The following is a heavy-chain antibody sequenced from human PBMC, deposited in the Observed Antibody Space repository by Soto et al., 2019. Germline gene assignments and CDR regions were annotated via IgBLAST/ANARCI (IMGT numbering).Heavy chain of an antibody. Sequence: KPSETLSLTCAVSGGSISSSNWWSWVRQPPGKGLEWIGEIYHSGSTNYNPSLKSRVTISVDKSKNQFSLKLSSVTAADTAVYYCARERRYSSSPWEIYYYYYYGMDVWGQGTTVTVSS. CDR3: ARERRYSSSPWEIYYYYYYGMDV. D-gene: IGHD6-13*01. CDR2: IYHSGST. CDR1: GGSISSSNW. V-gene: IGHV4-4*02. J-gene: IGHJ6*02.